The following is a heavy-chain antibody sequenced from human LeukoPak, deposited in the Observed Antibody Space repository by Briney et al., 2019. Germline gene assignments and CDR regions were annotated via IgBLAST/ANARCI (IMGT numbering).Heavy chain of an antibody. CDR2: IYYSGST. CDR1: GGSITNYY. D-gene: IGHD5-12*01. Sequence: PSETLSLTCTVSGGSITNYYWSWIRQPPGKGLEWIGYIYYSGSTKYNPSLKSRVTISVDGSKNQFSLKLSSVTAADTAVYYCAREEGGYHAIWGQGTLVTVSS. CDR3: AREEGGYHAI. J-gene: IGHJ4*02. V-gene: IGHV4-59*12.